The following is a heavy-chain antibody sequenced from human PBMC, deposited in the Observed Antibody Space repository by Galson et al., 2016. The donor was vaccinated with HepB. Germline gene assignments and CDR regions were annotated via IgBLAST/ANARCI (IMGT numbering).Heavy chain of an antibody. J-gene: IGHJ6*02. CDR1: GGTLSRHA. V-gene: IGHV1-69*06. Sequence: SVKVSCKASGGTLSRHAVSWARQAPGQGLEWMGRIIPIFRTTNYAQKFQGRVTITADKSTGTVYMELSSLRSDDTAVYYCARATHIVVVTLTSGDYGMVVWGQGTTVTVSS. CDR2: IIPIFRTT. D-gene: IGHD2-21*02. CDR3: ARATHIVVVTLTSGDYGMVV.